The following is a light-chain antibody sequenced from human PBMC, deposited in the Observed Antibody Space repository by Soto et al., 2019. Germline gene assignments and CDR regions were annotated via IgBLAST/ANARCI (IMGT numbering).Light chain of an antibody. J-gene: IGLJ1*01. CDR1: SSDVGGYKY. Sequence: QSALTQPASVSGSPGQSITISCTGTSSDVGGYKYVSWYQQHPGRAPKLMIYDVSNRPSGIPNRFSGSKSGNTASLTISGLLAEDEADYFCNSSTSSSTHNYVFGTGTKLTVL. CDR2: DVS. V-gene: IGLV2-14*03. CDR3: NSSTSSSTHNYV.